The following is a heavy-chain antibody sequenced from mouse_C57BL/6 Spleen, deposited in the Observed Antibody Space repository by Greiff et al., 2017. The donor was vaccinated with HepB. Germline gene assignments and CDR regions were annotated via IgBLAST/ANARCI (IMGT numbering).Heavy chain of an antibody. J-gene: IGHJ3*01. V-gene: IGHV1-64*01. CDR3: AFIYDGYLAWFAY. CDR1: GYTFTSYW. CDR2: IHPNSGST. Sequence: QVQLKQSGAELVKPGASVKLSCKASGYTFTSYWMHWVKQRPGQGLEWIGMIHPNSGSTNYNEKFKSKATLTVDKSSSTAYMQLSSLTSEDSAVYYCAFIYDGYLAWFAYWGQGTLVTVSA. D-gene: IGHD2-3*01.